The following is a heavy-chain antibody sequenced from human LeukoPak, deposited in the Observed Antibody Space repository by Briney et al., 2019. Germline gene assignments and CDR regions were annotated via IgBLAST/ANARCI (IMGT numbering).Heavy chain of an antibody. CDR1: GFTFSSYA. CDR3: AKLSVAGLYYYYYYMDV. CDR2: ISGSGGST. Sequence: GGSLRLSCAASGFTFSSYAMSWVRQAPGKGLEWVSAISGSGGSTYYADSVKGRFTISRDNSKNTLYLQMNSLRAEDTAVYYCAKLSVAGLYYYYYYMDVWGKGTTVTVSS. D-gene: IGHD6-19*01. J-gene: IGHJ6*03. V-gene: IGHV3-23*01.